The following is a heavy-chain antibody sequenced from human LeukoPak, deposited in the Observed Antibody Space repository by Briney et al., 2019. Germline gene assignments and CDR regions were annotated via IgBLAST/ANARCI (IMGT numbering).Heavy chain of an antibody. CDR1: GFTFSSSA. Sequence: GGSLRLSCAASGFTFSSSAISWVRQAPGKGLEWLSTISGGDYSTYYADSVKGRFTISRDNSKNTLYLQINNPRVEDTAVYYCAKRYYDFPLDYWGQGTLVTVPS. V-gene: IGHV3-23*01. CDR2: ISGGDYST. J-gene: IGHJ4*02. CDR3: AKRYYDFPLDY. D-gene: IGHD3-3*01.